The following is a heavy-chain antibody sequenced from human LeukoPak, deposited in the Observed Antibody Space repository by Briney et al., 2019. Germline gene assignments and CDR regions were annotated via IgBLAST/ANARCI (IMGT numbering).Heavy chain of an antibody. CDR1: GGTFSSYA. D-gene: IGHD6-25*01. CDR2: IIPIFGTA. Sequence: SVKVSCKASGGTFSSYAISWVRQAPGQGLEWMGGIIPIFGTANYAQKFQGRVTITADKSTSTAYMEVNSLRSEDTAMYYCARAAADSGYYYYMDVWGKGTTVTISS. J-gene: IGHJ6*03. V-gene: IGHV1-69*06. CDR3: ARAAADSGYYYYMDV.